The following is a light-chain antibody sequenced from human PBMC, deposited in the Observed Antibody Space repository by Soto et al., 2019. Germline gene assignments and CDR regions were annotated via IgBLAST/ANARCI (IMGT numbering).Light chain of an antibody. Sequence: EIVLTQSPASRSLWPLEVGRGSVMASQSVSSYLAWYQQKPGQAPRLLIYDAFNRATGIPARFSGSGSGTEFTLTISSLQSEDFAVYYCQQYNNWPLTFGGGTKVDIK. CDR2: DAF. CDR1: QSVSSY. V-gene: IGKV3-11*01. J-gene: IGKJ4*01. CDR3: QQYNNWPLT.